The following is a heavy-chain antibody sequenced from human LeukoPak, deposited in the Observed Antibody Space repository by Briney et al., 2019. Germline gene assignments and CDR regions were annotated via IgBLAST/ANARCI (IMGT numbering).Heavy chain of an antibody. Sequence: SETLSLTCTVSGGSIRTSDYYWAWIRQPPGRGREWIATIHYRGSTFYKPPLKRRLTVSADTSRNQFYMKLSSVTAADTAVYYCARASGVLPSFEWANWFDTWGQGSLVTVSS. CDR1: GGSIRTSDYY. V-gene: IGHV4-39*01. CDR3: ARASGVLPSFEWANWFDT. D-gene: IGHD3-9*01. J-gene: IGHJ5*02. CDR2: IHYRGST.